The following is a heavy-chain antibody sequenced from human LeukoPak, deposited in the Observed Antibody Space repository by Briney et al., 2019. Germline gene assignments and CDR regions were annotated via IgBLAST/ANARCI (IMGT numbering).Heavy chain of an antibody. CDR2: ISGSGGST. CDR1: GFTFSSYA. D-gene: IGHD2-21*02. J-gene: IGHJ5*02. V-gene: IGHV3-23*01. CDR3: AKGSEPGLLGLRFDP. Sequence: GGSLRLSCAASGFTFSSYAMSWVRQAPGKGLEWVSAISGSGGSTYYADSVKGRFTISRDNSKNTLYLQMNSLRAEDTAVYYCAKGSEPGLLGLRFDPWGQGTLVTVSS.